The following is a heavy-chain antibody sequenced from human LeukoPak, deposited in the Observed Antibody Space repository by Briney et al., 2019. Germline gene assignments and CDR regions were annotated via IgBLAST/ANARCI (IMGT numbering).Heavy chain of an antibody. CDR3: ARGAETYCGGDCYSKF. CDR2: ISAYNGNT. D-gene: IGHD2-21*02. Sequence: GASVKVSCKASGYTFTSYGISWVRQAPGQGLEWMGWISAYNGNTNYAQKLQGRVTMTTDTSTSTAYMELRSLRSGDTAVYYCARGAETYCGGDCYSKFWGQGTLVTVSS. CDR1: GYTFTSYG. J-gene: IGHJ4*02. V-gene: IGHV1-18*01.